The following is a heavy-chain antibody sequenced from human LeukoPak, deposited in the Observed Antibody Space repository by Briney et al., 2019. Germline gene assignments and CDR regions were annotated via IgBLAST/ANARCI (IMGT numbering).Heavy chain of an antibody. Sequence: ASVKVSCKASGYTFTSYYMHWVRQAPGQGLEWMGITNPSGGSTSYAQKFQGRVTMTRDMSTSTVYMELRSLRSDDTAVYYCARDRIAVALWFDPWGKGTTVTVSS. V-gene: IGHV1-46*01. D-gene: IGHD6-19*01. CDR3: ARDRIAVALWFDP. CDR1: GYTFTSYY. J-gene: IGHJ6*04. CDR2: TNPSGGST.